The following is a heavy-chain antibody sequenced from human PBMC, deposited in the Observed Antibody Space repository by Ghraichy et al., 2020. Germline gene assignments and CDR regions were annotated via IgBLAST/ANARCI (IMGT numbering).Heavy chain of an antibody. CDR1: GGSFSGYY. CDR3: ARGRYSSLGNWFDP. Sequence: SETLSLTCAVYGGSFSGYYWSWIRQPPGKGLEWIGEINHSGSTNYNPSLKSRVTISVDTSKNQFSLKLSSVTAADTAVYYCARGRYSSLGNWFDPWGQGTLVTVSS. J-gene: IGHJ5*02. CDR2: INHSGST. D-gene: IGHD6-19*01. V-gene: IGHV4-34*01.